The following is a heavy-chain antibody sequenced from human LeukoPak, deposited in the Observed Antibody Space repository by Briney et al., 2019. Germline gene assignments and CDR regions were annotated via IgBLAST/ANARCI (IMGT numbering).Heavy chain of an antibody. CDR2: IGTAGDT. Sequence: GGSLCLSCAASGFTFSSDDINWGRQATGQELEAFSAIGTAGDTYYPSSAKARLTISRENAKNSLYLQMNSLGAGDTALYYCARVKGYYNDAFDIWGQGTMVTVSS. J-gene: IGHJ3*02. CDR3: ARVKGYYNDAFDI. V-gene: IGHV3-13*01. CDR1: GFTFSSDD. D-gene: IGHD3-9*01.